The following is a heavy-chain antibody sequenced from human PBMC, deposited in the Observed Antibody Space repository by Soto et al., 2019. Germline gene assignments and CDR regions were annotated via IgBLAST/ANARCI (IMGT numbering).Heavy chain of an antibody. D-gene: IGHD5-12*01. CDR1: GYTFTGYY. J-gene: IGHJ4*02. Sequence: ASVNVSCKVSGYTFTGYYMHWVRPAPGQGLELMGWINPNSGGANYAQKFQGRVTMTRDTSISTAYMELSRLRSDDTAVYCCPRTLPVKYSGYEGTMAYLSSDYWGQGALVTVYS. CDR2: INPNSGGA. V-gene: IGHV1-2*02. CDR3: PRTLPVKYSGYEGTMAYLSSDY.